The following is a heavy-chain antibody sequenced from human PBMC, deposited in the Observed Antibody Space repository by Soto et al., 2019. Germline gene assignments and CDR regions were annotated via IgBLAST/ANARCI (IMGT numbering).Heavy chain of an antibody. V-gene: IGHV3-23*01. CDR2: ISGSGGST. CDR3: AKDGAAYYDILTGHYYYYYGMDV. D-gene: IGHD3-9*01. J-gene: IGHJ6*02. CDR1: GFTFSIYA. Sequence: GGSLRLSCAASGFTFSIYAMSWVRQAPGKGLEWVSAISGSGGSTYYADSVKGRFTISRDNSKNTLYLQMNSLRAEDTAVYYCAKDGAAYYDILTGHYYYYYGMDVWGQGTTVTVSS.